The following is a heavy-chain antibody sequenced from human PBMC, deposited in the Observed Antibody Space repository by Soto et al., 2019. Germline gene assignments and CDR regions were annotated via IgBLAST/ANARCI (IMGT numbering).Heavy chain of an antibody. Sequence: EVQLVESGGDLVKPGGSLRLSCTASGFTFSTDGMNWVRQAPGKGLEWVSSISPDSGFTPYADSVKGRFTISRDNTRNSLYLQMNNLGAEDTAVYYCANFQTVGPTAFEYWGRGTPVTVSS. CDR1: GFTFSTDG. J-gene: IGHJ4*02. D-gene: IGHD1-26*01. V-gene: IGHV3-21*02. CDR2: ISPDSGFT. CDR3: ANFQTVGPTAFEY.